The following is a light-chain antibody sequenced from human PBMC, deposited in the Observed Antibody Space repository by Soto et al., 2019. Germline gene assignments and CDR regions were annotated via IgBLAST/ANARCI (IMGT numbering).Light chain of an antibody. Sequence: QSALTQPASVSASPGQSITISCTGTSSDVGDYNYVSWYQQHPGKAPELMIYEVSNRPSGVSNRFSGSKSGNTASLTISGLHAEDEADYYCSSYTSRRTQVFGTGTKLTVL. J-gene: IGLJ1*01. CDR1: SSDVGDYNY. CDR3: SSYTSRRTQV. CDR2: EVS. V-gene: IGLV2-14*01.